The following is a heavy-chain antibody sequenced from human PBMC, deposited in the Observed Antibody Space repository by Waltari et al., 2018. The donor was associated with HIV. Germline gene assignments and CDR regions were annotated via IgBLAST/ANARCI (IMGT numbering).Heavy chain of an antibody. J-gene: IGHJ6*02. V-gene: IGHV3-7*01. D-gene: IGHD4-4*01. Sequence: EVQLVESGGGLVQPGGSLRLSCAASGFTFSSYWMSWVRQAPGKGLEWVANIKQDGSEKYDVDSVKGRFTISRDNAKNSLYLQMNSLRAEDTAVYYCAREPETVTGSYGYYGMDVWGQGTTVTVSS. CDR2: IKQDGSEK. CDR1: GFTFSSYW. CDR3: AREPETVTGSYGYYGMDV.